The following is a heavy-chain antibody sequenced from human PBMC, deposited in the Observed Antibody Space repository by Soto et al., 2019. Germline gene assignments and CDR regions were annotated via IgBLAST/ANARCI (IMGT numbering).Heavy chain of an antibody. CDR1: TGSMRTYY. J-gene: IGHJ4*02. CDR2: ISHTGRT. CDR3: ARDDTTGLFDF. V-gene: IGHV4-59*01. Sequence: SETLSLTCSVSTGSMRTYYWPWIRQSPGKGLEWIGQISHTGRTKYNPSLESRVTISVDTSRKQFSLKLTSVTAADTALYYCARDDTTGLFDFWGQGTLVTVSS. D-gene: IGHD4-17*01.